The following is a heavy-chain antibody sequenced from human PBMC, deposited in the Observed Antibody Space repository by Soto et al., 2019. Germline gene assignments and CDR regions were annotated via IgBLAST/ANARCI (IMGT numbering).Heavy chain of an antibody. CDR1: GGSFSGYY. CDR2: INDRGPI. J-gene: IGHJ2*01. D-gene: IGHD3-9*01. CDR3: AREGHDILTGPRRVWYFEL. Sequence: QVQLQQWGAGPLRPLETLSLTCGVPGGSFSGYYWAWIRQSPGKGLEWIGEINDRGPINYNRSLKSRVSISADTSKKHYSLSLRSVTAAGTAVYYCAREGHDILTGPRRVWYFELWGRGTVVTVSS. V-gene: IGHV4-34*01.